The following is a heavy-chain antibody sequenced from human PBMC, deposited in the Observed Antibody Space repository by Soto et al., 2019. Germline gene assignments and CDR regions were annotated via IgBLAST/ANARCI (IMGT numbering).Heavy chain of an antibody. CDR3: GRGRQDFDK. V-gene: IGHV3-53*04. CDR2: IYGNSDT. Sequence: EVQVVESGGDLVQPGGSLRLSCAASDFSVKSNYLSWVRQAPGKGLEWVSLIYGNSDTYVAESVMGRFTVSRHDAENTVYLHMNGLRPDDTAIYYFGRGRQDFDKWGQGTLVTVSS. J-gene: IGHJ4*02. CDR1: DFSVKSNY.